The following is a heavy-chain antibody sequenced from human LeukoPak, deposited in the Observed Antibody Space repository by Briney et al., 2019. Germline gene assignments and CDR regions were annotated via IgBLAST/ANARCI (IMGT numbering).Heavy chain of an antibody. Sequence: GGSLRLSCAASGFTFSSYSMNWVRQAPGKGLEWVSYISSSSSTIYYADSVKGRFTISRDNAKNSLYLQMNSLRAEDTAVYYCVREVDSGSYLKLDYWGQGTLVTVSS. V-gene: IGHV3-48*01. CDR1: GFTFSSYS. CDR3: VREVDSGSYLKLDY. CDR2: ISSSSSTI. D-gene: IGHD1-26*01. J-gene: IGHJ4*02.